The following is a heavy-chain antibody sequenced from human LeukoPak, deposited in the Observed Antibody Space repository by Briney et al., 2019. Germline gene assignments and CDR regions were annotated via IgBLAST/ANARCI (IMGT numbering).Heavy chain of an antibody. CDR3: AREVIASAGQFDP. V-gene: IGHV3-21*01. Sequence: GGSLRLSCAASGFTLSSYTMSWVRQAPGKGLEWVSSISSSSKYIYYADSVKGRFTLSRDNAKNSLYLQMNSLRAEDTALYYCAREVIASAGQFDPWGQGTLVTVSS. CDR1: GFTLSSYT. CDR2: ISSSSKYI. D-gene: IGHD5/OR15-5a*01. J-gene: IGHJ5*02.